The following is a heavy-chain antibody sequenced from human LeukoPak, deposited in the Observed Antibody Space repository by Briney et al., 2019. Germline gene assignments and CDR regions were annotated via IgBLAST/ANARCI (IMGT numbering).Heavy chain of an antibody. Sequence: PSETLSLTCTVSGGSISYGGYFWTWIRQHPGKGLEWIGYMHYSGATHYNPSLKSRVTISVDTSKNHFSLKLSSLTAADTAMYFCARRAPHGSAPGIAFDIWGQGTMVTVSS. CDR3: ARRAPHGSAPGIAFDI. D-gene: IGHD2-15*01. CDR1: GGSISYGGYF. V-gene: IGHV4-31*03. CDR2: MHYSGAT. J-gene: IGHJ3*02.